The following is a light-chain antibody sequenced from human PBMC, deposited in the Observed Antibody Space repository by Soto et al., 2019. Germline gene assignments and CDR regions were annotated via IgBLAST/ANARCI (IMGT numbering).Light chain of an antibody. V-gene: IGKV1-39*01. CDR3: KQSYSTLT. Sequence: DIQMTHSPSSLSASVLYRVTIAFRTSQGISTYLNWYQQKPGKAPELLIYAASSLQSGVPSRFSGSGSGTDFTLTISSLQPEDFATYYCKQSYSTLTFGQGTRLEIK. J-gene: IGKJ5*01. CDR1: QGISTY. CDR2: AAS.